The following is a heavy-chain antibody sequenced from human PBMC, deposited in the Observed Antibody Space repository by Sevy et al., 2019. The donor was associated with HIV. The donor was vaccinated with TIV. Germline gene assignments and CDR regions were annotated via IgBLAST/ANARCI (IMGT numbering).Heavy chain of an antibody. Sequence: GGSLRLSCAASGFTFSSYDMHWVRQATGKGLEWVSAIGTAGDTYYPGSVKGRFTISRENAKNSLYLQMNSLRAGDTAVYYCARGEGGYCSGGSCYGDYYYYGIDVWGQGTTVTVSS. V-gene: IGHV3-13*01. CDR2: IGTAGDT. J-gene: IGHJ6*02. CDR3: ARGEGGYCSGGSCYGDYYYYGIDV. D-gene: IGHD2-15*01. CDR1: GFTFSSYD.